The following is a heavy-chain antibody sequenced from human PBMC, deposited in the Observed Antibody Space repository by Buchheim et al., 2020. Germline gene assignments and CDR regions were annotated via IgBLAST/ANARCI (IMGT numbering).Heavy chain of an antibody. CDR1: GGSISSGSYY. J-gene: IGHJ6*02. CDR2: IYTSGST. CDR3: ARGAARSSNYYYYGMDV. V-gene: IGHV4-61*02. Sequence: QVQLQESGPGLVKPSQTLSLTCTVSGGSISSGSYYWSWIRQPAGKGLEWIGRIYTSGSTNYNPSLKSRVTISVDTSKNQFSLKLSSVTAADTAVYYCARGAARSSNYYYYGMDVWGQGTT. D-gene: IGHD2-15*01.